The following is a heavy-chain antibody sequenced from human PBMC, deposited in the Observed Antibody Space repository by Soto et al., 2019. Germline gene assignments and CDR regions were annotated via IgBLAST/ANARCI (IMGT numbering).Heavy chain of an antibody. J-gene: IGHJ6*02. CDR2: ISAYNGNT. V-gene: IGHV1-18*01. CDR3: ARDGILTGYLVDYYYYGIDD. CDR1: GYTFTSYG. Sequence: QVQLVQSGAEVKKPGASVKVSCKASGYTFTSYGISWVRQAPGQGLEWMGWISAYNGNTNYAQKLQGRVTMTTDTSTSTVYMELRSLRSDDTAVYYWARDGILTGYLVDYYYYGIDDWGQGTTVNVSS. D-gene: IGHD3-9*01.